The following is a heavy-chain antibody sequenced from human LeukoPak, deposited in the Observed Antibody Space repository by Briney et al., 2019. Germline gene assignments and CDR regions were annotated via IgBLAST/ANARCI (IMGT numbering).Heavy chain of an antibody. J-gene: IGHJ4*02. CDR1: GGSITNSKW. V-gene: IGHV4-4*02. CDR2: IYHSGSS. CDR3: AGKDFGTHNFDF. D-gene: IGHD3-10*01. Sequence: SETLSLTCDVSGGSITNSKWWTWLRQPPGKGLEWIGEIYHSGSSNYNPSLRSRVTISVDKSKNQFSLKLYSVTAADTALYYCAGKDFGTHNFDFWGQGTLVTVSS.